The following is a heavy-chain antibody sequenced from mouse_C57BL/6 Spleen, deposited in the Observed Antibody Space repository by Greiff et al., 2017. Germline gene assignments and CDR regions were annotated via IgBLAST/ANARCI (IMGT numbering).Heavy chain of an antibody. J-gene: IGHJ4*01. CDR1: GYTFTSYW. CDR2: INPSNGGT. Sequence: QVQLQQSGTELVKPGASVKLSCKASGYTFTSYWMHWVKQRPGQGLEWIGNINPSNGGTNYNEKFKSKATLTVDKSSSTAYMQLSSLTSEDSAVYYCARFGFITTAMDYWGQGTSVTVSA. CDR3: ARFGFITTAMDY. V-gene: IGHV1-53*01. D-gene: IGHD1-1*01.